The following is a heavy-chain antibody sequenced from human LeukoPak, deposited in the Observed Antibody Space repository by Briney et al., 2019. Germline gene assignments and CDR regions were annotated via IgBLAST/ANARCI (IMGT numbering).Heavy chain of an antibody. D-gene: IGHD2-2*01. CDR2: IYSGGST. J-gene: IGHJ4*02. CDR3: SKWKAIVLVPAARSPIDY. CDR1: GFTVSSNY. Sequence: GESLRLSCVASGFTVSSNYMSWVRQAPGKGLEWVSVIYSGGSTYYADSVKGRFTISRDNSKNTLYLQMNSLRAEDMAVYYCSKWKAIVLVPAARSPIDYWGQGTLVTVSS. V-gene: IGHV3-53*01.